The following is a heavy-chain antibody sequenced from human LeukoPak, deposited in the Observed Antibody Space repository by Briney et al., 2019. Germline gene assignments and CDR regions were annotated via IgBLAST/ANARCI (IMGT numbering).Heavy chain of an antibody. CDR1: GGRLSDYT. D-gene: IGHD3/OR15-3a*01. CDR2: IIPMLGTA. J-gene: IGHJ6*03. CDR3: ARDGLLTRTGMDV. Sequence: SVKVSCKASGGRLSDYTISWVRQAPGQGREWMGGIIPMLGTAKYAQNFQGRVTITTDDSSSTVYMELSSLIFEDTASYFCARDGLLTRTGMDVWGKGTTVTVSS. V-gene: IGHV1-69*16.